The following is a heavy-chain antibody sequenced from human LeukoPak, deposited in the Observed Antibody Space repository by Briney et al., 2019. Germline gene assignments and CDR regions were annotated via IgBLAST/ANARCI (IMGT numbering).Heavy chain of an antibody. D-gene: IGHD2-15*01. Sequence: AASVKVSCKASGYTFTGYYMHWVRQAPGQGLEWMGWINPTTGGTNSTQKFQGRVTMTRDTSISTTYMELSRLKSDDTAVYYCARPLYCRDGSCYSLDYWGQGTLVTVSS. CDR3: ARPLYCRDGSCYSLDY. CDR2: INPTTGGT. CDR1: GYTFTGYY. V-gene: IGHV1-2*02. J-gene: IGHJ4*02.